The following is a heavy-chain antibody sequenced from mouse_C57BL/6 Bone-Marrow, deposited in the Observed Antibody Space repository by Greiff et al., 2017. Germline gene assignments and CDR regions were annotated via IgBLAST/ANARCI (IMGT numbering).Heavy chain of an antibody. D-gene: IGHD2-4*01. V-gene: IGHV5-17*01. CDR3: ARMITNRYFDV. Sequence: EVHLVESGGGLVKPGGSLKLSCAASGFTFSDYGMHWVRQAPEKGLEWVAYISSGSSTIYYADTVKGRFTISRDNAKNTLFLQMTSLRSEDTAMYYCARMITNRYFDVWGTGTTVTVSS. J-gene: IGHJ1*03. CDR1: GFTFSDYG. CDR2: ISSGSSTI.